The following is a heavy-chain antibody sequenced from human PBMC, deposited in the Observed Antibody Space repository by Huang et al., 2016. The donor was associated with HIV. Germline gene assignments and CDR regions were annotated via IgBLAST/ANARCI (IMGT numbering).Heavy chain of an antibody. D-gene: IGHD6-19*01. CDR2: LSYDGSNK. J-gene: IGHJ1*01. CDR1: GFIFSNYG. V-gene: IGHV3-30*03. CDR3: ALKGDSSGWEYFRH. Sequence: QVQLVESGGGVVQPGRSLRLSCAASGFIFSNYGMHWVRQAPGKGLEWGELLSYDGSNKYYTDSVKGRFAISRDNSKNTLYLQMNSLRAEDTAVYYCALKGDSSGWEYFRHWGQGTLVTVSS.